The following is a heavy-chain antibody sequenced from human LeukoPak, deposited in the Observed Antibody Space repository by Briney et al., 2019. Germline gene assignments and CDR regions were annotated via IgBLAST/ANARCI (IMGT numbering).Heavy chain of an antibody. J-gene: IGHJ3*02. CDR3: ARDHGDDAFDI. Sequence: ASVKVSCKASGYTFTNCYIHWVRQAPGQGLEWMGWINSNRGGTNYAQKFQGRVTMTRDTSISTAYMELRSVRSDDTAVYYCARDHGDDAFDIWGPGTMVTVSS. CDR1: GYTFTNCY. D-gene: IGHD3-3*01. V-gene: IGHV1-2*02. CDR2: INSNRGGT.